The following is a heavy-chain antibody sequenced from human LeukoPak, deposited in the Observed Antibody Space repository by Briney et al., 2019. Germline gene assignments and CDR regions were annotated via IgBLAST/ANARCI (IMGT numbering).Heavy chain of an antibody. CDR3: ARLRGGTYYYFDF. D-gene: IGHD3-10*01. J-gene: IGHJ4*02. Sequence: GESLKISCKGSGYSFTSYWIGWVRQMPGKGLEWMGTIYPGDSDTRYSPSFQGQVTISADKFRTVAYLQWSSLRASDTAMYYCARLRGGTYYYFDFWSQGTLVTVSS. V-gene: IGHV5-51*01. CDR1: GYSFTSYW. CDR2: IYPGDSDT.